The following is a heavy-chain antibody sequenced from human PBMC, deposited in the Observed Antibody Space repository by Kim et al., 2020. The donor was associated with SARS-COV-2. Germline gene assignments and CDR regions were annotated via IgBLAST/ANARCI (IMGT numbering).Heavy chain of an antibody. CDR3: ARYHYYSDGTSFYWGSRVDYFDY. J-gene: IGHJ4*02. Sequence: GGSLRLSCATSGFTFSSYSMNWVRQAPGKGLEWVSSISSSGSYIYYADSVKGRFTISRDNAKNSLYLQMNSLRGEDTAVYYCARYHYYSDGTSFYWGSRVDYFDYWGQGTLVTVSS. CDR2: ISSSGSYI. V-gene: IGHV3-21*01. D-gene: IGHD3-22*01. CDR1: GFTFSSYS.